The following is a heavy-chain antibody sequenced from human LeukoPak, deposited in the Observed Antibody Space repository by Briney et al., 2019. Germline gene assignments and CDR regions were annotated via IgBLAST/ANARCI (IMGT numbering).Heavy chain of an antibody. Sequence: PSETLSLTCTVSGGSISSGDYYWSWIRQPPGKGLEWIGYIYYSGSTYYNPSLKSRVTISVDTSKNQFSLKLSSVTAADTAVYYCARVVVTHDAFDTWGQGTMVTVSS. CDR2: IYYSGST. D-gene: IGHD3-22*01. CDR1: GGSISSGDYY. CDR3: ARVVVTHDAFDT. V-gene: IGHV4-30-4*01. J-gene: IGHJ3*02.